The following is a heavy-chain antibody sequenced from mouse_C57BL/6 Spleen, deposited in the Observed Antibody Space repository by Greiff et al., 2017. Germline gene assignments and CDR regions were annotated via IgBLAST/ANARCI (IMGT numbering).Heavy chain of an antibody. CDR1: GYSFTDYN. CDR3: ARDYYGSTWYFDV. V-gene: IGHV1-39*01. J-gene: IGHJ1*03. D-gene: IGHD1-1*01. CDR2: INPNDGTT. Sequence: EVQLQQSGPELVKPGASVKISCKASGYSFTDYNMNWVQQSNGKSLEWIGVINPNDGTTSYNKKFKGKATLTVDQSSSTAYMQLNSLTSEDSAVYDWARDYYGSTWYFDVWGTGTTVTV.